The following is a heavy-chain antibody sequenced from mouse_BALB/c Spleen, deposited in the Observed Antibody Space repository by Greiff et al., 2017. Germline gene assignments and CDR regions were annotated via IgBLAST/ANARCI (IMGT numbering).Heavy chain of an antibody. J-gene: IGHJ1*01. D-gene: IGHD1-1*01. V-gene: IGHV5-9-4*01. CDR3: ARDRANYYGSSYWYFDV. CDR1: GFTFSSYA. CDR2: ISSGGSYT. Sequence: EVNVVESGGGLVKPGGSLKLSCAASGFTFSSYAMSWVRQSPEKRLEWVAEISSGGSYTYYPDTVTGRFTISRDNAKNTLYLEMSSLRSEDTAMYYCARDRANYYGSSYWYFDVWGAGTTVTVSS.